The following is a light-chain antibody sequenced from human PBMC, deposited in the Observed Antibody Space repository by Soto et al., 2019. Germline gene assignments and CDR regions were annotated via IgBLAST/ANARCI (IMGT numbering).Light chain of an antibody. J-gene: IGKJ3*01. CDR1: QSVSSN. CDR3: QYYNNWRGVT. Sequence: EIVMTQSPGTLSVSPGERATPSCRASQSVSSNLAWYQQKPGQAPRLLIYGASTRATGIPARFSGSGSGTEFTLTIGSLQSEDFAFYYCQYYNNWRGVTFGPGTKVDIK. V-gene: IGKV3-15*01. CDR2: GAS.